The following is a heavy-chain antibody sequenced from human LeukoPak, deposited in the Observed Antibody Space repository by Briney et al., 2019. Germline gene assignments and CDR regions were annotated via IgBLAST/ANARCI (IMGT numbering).Heavy chain of an antibody. Sequence: GGSLRLSCAASGFTFSSYAMHWVRQAPGKGLEWVAVISYDGSNKYYADSVKGRFTNSRDNSKNTLYLQMNSLRAEDTAVYYCARDSVPLIVATNLDYWGQGTLVTVSS. CDR1: GFTFSSYA. CDR2: ISYDGSNK. CDR3: ARDSVPLIVATNLDY. J-gene: IGHJ4*02. V-gene: IGHV3-30-3*01. D-gene: IGHD5-12*01.